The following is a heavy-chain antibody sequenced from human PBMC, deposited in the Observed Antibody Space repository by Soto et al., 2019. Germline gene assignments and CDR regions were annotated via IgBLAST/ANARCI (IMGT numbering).Heavy chain of an antibody. CDR1: GYTFTSYG. Sequence: QVQLVQSGAEVKKPGASVKVSCKASGYTFTSYGLSWVRQAPGQGLEWMGRISAYNYNTNYAQKLHGRVNVTTATSTSTAYMELRSLRSDDTAVYYCARVVGARGHGFHPWGQGTLVTV. D-gene: IGHD2-15*01. V-gene: IGHV1-18*01. CDR3: ARVVGARGHGFHP. CDR2: ISAYNYNT. J-gene: IGHJ5*02.